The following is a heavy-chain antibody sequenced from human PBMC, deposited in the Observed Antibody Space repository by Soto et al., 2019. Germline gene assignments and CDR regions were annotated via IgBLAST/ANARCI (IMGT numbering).Heavy chain of an antibody. Sequence: EVQLVASGGGLVQPGRSLRLSCAASGFTFDDYAMHWVRQAPGKGLEWVSGISWNSGSIGYADSVKGRFTISRDNAKNSLYLQMNRLRAEDTALYYCAKGGQLLTEGGGYWGQGTLVTVSS. J-gene: IGHJ4*02. CDR1: GFTFDDYA. V-gene: IGHV3-9*01. D-gene: IGHD2-2*01. CDR2: ISWNSGSI. CDR3: AKGGQLLTEGGGY.